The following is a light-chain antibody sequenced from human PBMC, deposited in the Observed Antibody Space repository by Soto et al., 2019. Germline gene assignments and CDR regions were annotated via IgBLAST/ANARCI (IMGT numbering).Light chain of an antibody. J-gene: IGKJ4*01. V-gene: IGKV3D-15*01. CDR2: GAS. CDR3: QQYDNWPPRLT. CDR1: QSVSNY. Sequence: EIVMTQSPATLSVSPGETVTLSCRARQSVSNYLAWYQHKPGQPPRLLIYGASTKAPGIAARFNGGGSGTEFTLTISSLQSEDFGVYYCQQYDNWPPRLTFGGGTKVEIK.